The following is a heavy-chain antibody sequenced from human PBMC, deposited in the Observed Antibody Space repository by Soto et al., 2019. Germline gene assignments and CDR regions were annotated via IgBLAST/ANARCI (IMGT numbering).Heavy chain of an antibody. Sequence: QLQESGPGLVKPSETLSLTCNVSGRSMISYYWSWIRQPAGKGPEWIGRIYTGGNTNYNPSLKSRVTMSVDTSKRQFSLKLTSVTAADTAVYYCAREGDDRHFFFDSWGQGTLVTVSS. CDR2: IYTGGNT. CDR3: AREGDDRHFFFDS. J-gene: IGHJ4*02. D-gene: IGHD3-3*02. V-gene: IGHV4-4*07. CDR1: GRSMISYY.